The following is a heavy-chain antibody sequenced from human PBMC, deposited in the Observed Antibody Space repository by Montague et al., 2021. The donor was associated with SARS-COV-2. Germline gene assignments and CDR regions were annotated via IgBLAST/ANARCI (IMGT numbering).Heavy chain of an antibody. D-gene: IGHD3-16*01. CDR3: AREFRIELWQANWYFGL. Sequence: SETLSLTCSVSGGSISGHYWSCIRQPPGKGLEWFGNFDHRGATNYNPSLKSRATMSLDTSTNQFALRLRSVTAADTAVDYCAREFRIELWQANWYFGLWGRGTLVTVSS. J-gene: IGHJ2*01. CDR2: FDHRGAT. CDR1: GGSISGHY. V-gene: IGHV4-59*11.